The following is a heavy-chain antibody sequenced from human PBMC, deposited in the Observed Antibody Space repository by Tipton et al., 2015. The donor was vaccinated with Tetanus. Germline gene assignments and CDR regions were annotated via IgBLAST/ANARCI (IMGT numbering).Heavy chain of an antibody. CDR2: IYSDGST. D-gene: IGHD2-8*01. J-gene: IGHJ4*02. CDR1: GFTVSSNY. CDR3: AKDPGCSNGVCYILD. Sequence: SLRLSCAASGFTVSSNYMSWVRQAPGKGLEWVSVIYSDGSTYYADSVKGRFTISRDNSKNTLYLQMNSLRAEDTAVYYCAKDPGCSNGVCYILDWGQGILVTVSS. V-gene: IGHV3-53*01.